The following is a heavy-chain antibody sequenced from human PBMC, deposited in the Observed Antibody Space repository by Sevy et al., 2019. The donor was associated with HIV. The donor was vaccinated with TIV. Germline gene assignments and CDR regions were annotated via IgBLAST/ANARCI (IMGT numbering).Heavy chain of an antibody. CDR1: GYTLTELS. V-gene: IGHV1-24*01. D-gene: IGHD3-22*01. J-gene: IGHJ4*02. CDR2: FDPEDDEK. CDR3: ATTKDYYDTSGYPFDS. Sequence: ASVKVSCKVYGYTLTELSMHWVRQAPGKGLEWMGTFDPEDDEKIYAQKFQGRVTMTEVTSTDTAYMELSRLRSEDTAVYYCATTKDYYDTSGYPFDSWGQGTLVTVSS.